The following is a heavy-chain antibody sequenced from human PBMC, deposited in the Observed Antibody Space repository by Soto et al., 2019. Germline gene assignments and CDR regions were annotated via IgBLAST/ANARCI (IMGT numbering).Heavy chain of an antibody. CDR2: ISGKSSSI. J-gene: IGHJ6*02. Sequence: GGSLRLSCAASGLPFSTYTMNWVRQAPGKGLEWVSSISGKSSSIYYADSVKGRFTISRDNAKNSLYLQMNSLRAEDTAVYYCARGGTWVREFIPNIPQYHYYTAMAVWGQGTAVTVSS. D-gene: IGHD3-10*01. CDR3: ARGGTWVREFIPNIPQYHYYTAMAV. V-gene: IGHV3-21*04. CDR1: GLPFSTYT.